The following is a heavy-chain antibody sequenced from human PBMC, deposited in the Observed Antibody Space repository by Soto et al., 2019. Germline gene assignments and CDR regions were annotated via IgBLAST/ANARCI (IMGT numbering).Heavy chain of an antibody. Sequence: EVQLVESGGGLIQPGGSLRLSCAASGFTVSSNYMSWVRQAPGKGLEWVSVIYSGGSTYYADSVKGRFTISRDNSKNTLYLQMNSLRAEDTAVYYCARVRGGYSSSWHPRRIDAFYIWGQGTMVTVSS. CDR2: IYSGGST. CDR3: ARVRGGYSSSWHPRRIDAFYI. J-gene: IGHJ3*02. CDR1: GFTVSSNY. V-gene: IGHV3-53*01. D-gene: IGHD6-13*01.